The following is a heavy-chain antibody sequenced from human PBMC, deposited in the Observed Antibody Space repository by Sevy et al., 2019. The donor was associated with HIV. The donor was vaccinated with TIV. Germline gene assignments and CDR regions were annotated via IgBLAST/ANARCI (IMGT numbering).Heavy chain of an antibody. CDR2: ISGSGGST. CDR3: AKDRITAARFQH. Sequence: GGSLRLSCAASGFIFSGYGMSWVRQAPGQGLEWVSAISGSGGSTYYADSVKGRFTISRDNFRNTLYLQMNSLRAEDTAVYYCAKDRITAARFQHWDQGTLVTVSS. V-gene: IGHV3-23*01. J-gene: IGHJ1*01. CDR1: GFIFSGYG. D-gene: IGHD6-13*01.